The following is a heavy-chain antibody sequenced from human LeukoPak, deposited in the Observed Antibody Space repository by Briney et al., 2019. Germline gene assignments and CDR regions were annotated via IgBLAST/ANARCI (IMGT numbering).Heavy chain of an antibody. Sequence: GGSLRLSCAASGFTFSSYWMHWVRQAPGKGLVWVSRINSDGSSTSYADSVKGRFTISRDNAKNTLYPQMNSLRAEDTAVYYCARDWEDIVVVLAAMGGPIQPSGDYWGQGTLVTVSS. CDR1: GFTFSSYW. V-gene: IGHV3-74*01. CDR2: INSDGSST. J-gene: IGHJ4*02. D-gene: IGHD2-2*01. CDR3: ARDWEDIVVVLAAMGGPIQPSGDY.